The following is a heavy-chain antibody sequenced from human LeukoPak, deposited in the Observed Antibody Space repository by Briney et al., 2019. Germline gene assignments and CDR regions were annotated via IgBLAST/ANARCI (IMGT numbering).Heavy chain of an antibody. CDR2: IIPIFGTA. CDR1: GYTFTSYG. CDR3: ARESLRYCTNGVCPARYYYYYMDV. V-gene: IGHV1-69*06. Sequence: ASVKVSCKASGYTFTSYGISWVRQAPGQGLEWMGGIIPIFGTANYAQKFQGRVTITADKSTSTAYMELSSLRSEDTAVYYCARESLRYCTNGVCPARYYYYYMDVWGKGTAVTVSS. J-gene: IGHJ6*03. D-gene: IGHD2-8*01.